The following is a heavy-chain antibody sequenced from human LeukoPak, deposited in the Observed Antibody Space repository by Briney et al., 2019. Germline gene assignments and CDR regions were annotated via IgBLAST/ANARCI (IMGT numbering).Heavy chain of an antibody. CDR3: ARSPFKSRQLDY. V-gene: IGHV4-31*03. Sequence: PSETLSLTCTVSGGSISSGGYYWSWIRQHPGKGLEWIGYIYYSGSTYYNPSLKSRVTISVDTSKNQFSLKLSSVTAADTAVYYCARSPFKSRQLDYWGQGTLVTVSS. CDR1: GGSISSGGYY. CDR2: IYYSGST. J-gene: IGHJ4*02. D-gene: IGHD2/OR15-2a*01.